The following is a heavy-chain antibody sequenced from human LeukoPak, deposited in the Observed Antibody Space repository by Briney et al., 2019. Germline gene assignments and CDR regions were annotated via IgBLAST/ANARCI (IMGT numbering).Heavy chain of an antibody. CDR1: GYTFTSYA. V-gene: IGHV1-3*01. CDR3: ARGGILVQGVTILYGMDV. CDR2: INAGNGNT. Sequence: GASVKVSCKASGYTFTSYAMHWVRQAPGQRLEWMGWINAGNGNTKYSQKFQGRVTITRDTSASTAYMELSSLRSEDTAVYYCARGGILVQGVTILYGMDVWGQGTTVTVSS. D-gene: IGHD3-10*01. J-gene: IGHJ6*02.